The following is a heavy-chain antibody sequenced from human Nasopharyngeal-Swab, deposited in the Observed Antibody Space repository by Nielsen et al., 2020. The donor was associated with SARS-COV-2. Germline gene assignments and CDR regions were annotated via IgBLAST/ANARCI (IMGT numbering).Heavy chain of an antibody. CDR1: GGSISSYY. CDR3: AREFGDTFDY. D-gene: IGHD2-21*01. V-gene: IGHV4-59*01. Sequence: SETLSLTCTVSGGSISSYYWSWIRQPPGKGLEWIGYLYHSGSTNYNPSLKSRVTISVDTSKNQFSLKLSSVTAADTAVYYCAREFGDTFDYWGRGTLVTVSS. CDR2: LYHSGST. J-gene: IGHJ4*02.